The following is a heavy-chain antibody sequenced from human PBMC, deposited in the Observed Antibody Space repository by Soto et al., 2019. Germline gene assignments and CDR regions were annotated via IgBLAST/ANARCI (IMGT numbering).Heavy chain of an antibody. V-gene: IGHV4-4*02. J-gene: IGHJ3*01. CDR1: GDSISNSRW. CDR3: AYSTGWYRHDV. D-gene: IGHD6-19*01. Sequence: QLQLQESGPGLVKPSGTLSLTCAVSGDSISNSRWWTWVRQPPVKGLEWIGDIFHSGDTNYNPSLKSRVFISVDKSQNQCSLKVSSVTAADTDVYYCAYSTGWYRHDVWGQGTLVTVSS. CDR2: IFHSGDT.